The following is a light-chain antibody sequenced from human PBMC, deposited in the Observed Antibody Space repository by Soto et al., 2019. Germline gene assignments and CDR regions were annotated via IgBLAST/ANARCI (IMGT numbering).Light chain of an antibody. CDR3: SSYAGSSNV. Sequence: QSALTQPPSASGSPGQSVAISCTGTSSDVGGYNYVSWYQQHPGKAPKLMIYDVTKRPSGVPDRFSGSKSGNTASLTVSGLQAEDEADYYCSSYAGSSNVFGTGTKVTVL. CDR1: SSDVGGYNY. CDR2: DVT. V-gene: IGLV2-8*01. J-gene: IGLJ1*01.